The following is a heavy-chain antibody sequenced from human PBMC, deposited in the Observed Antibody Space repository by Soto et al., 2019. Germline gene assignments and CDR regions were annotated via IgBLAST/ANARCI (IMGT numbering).Heavy chain of an antibody. Sequence: PSETLSLTCAVYGGSFSGYYWSWIRQPPGKGLEWIGEINHSGSTNYNPSLKSRVTISVDTSKNQFSLKLSSVTAADTAVYYCARDSNFWSGYYPPRPDPASFMTYYGMDVWGQGTTVTVSS. J-gene: IGHJ6*02. CDR1: GGSFSGYY. CDR3: ARDSNFWSGYYPPRPDPASFMTYYGMDV. V-gene: IGHV4-34*01. D-gene: IGHD3-3*01. CDR2: INHSGST.